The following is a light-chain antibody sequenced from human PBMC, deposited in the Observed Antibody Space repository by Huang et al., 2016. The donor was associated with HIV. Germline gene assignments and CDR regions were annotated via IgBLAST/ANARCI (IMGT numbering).Light chain of an antibody. CDR2: DAS. V-gene: IGKV3-11*01. CDR1: QRVSSH. J-gene: IGKJ4*01. Sequence: EIVLTQSPATLSLSPGERATLSCRASQRVSSHLAWYQQKPGQAPRLLIYDASDRATGIPARFSGSGSGTYFTLTISSLEPEDFAVYYCQQRSNWLTFGGGTKVEIK. CDR3: QQRSNWLT.